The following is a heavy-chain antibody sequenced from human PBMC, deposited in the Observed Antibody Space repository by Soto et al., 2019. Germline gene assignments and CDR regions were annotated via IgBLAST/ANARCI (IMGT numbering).Heavy chain of an antibody. J-gene: IGHJ5*02. D-gene: IGHD3-16*01. CDR2: IWYDGSNK. CDR1: GFTFSSYG. V-gene: IGHV3-33*01. Sequence: GSLRLSCAASGFTFSSYGMHWVRQAPGKGLEWVAVIWYDGSNKYYADSVKGRFTISRDNSKNTLYLQMNSLRAEDTAVYYCAREDSVGGVEGWFDPWGHGTLVTVSS. CDR3: AREDSVGGVEGWFDP.